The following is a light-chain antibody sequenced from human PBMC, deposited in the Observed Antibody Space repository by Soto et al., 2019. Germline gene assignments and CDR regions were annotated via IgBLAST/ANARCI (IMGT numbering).Light chain of an antibody. CDR2: AAS. J-gene: IGKJ5*01. Sequence: EIVLTQSPGTLSLSPGERATLSCRASQSVSSTYLAWYRQKPGQAPSLLMYAASSRANGIPDRFSGSGSGTDFTLTITNLEPEDFAVYYCHQSSSSPITFGQGTHLDIK. V-gene: IGKV3-20*01. CDR3: HQSSSSPIT. CDR1: QSVSSTY.